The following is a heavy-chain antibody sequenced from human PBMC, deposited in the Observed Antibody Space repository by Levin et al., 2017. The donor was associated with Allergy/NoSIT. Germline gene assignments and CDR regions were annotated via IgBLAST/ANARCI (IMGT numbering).Heavy chain of an antibody. CDR3: AKRGGDIVPLPTATGFDY. V-gene: IGHV3-23*01. Sequence: GESLKISCAASGFTFNMYGMTWVRQAPGKGLEWVSIISGSGSGTYYADSVKGRFTISRDNSKNTLYLQMRSLRVEDTAVYYCAKRGGDIVPLPTATGFDYWGQGTLVTVSS. J-gene: IGHJ4*02. CDR1: GFTFNMYG. D-gene: IGHD2-2*01. CDR2: ISGSGSGT.